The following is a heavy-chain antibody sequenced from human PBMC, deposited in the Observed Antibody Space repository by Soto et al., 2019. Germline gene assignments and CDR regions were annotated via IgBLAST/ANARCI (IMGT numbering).Heavy chain of an antibody. CDR1: GFTFSSYA. D-gene: IGHD3-9*01. V-gene: IGHV3-23*01. CDR2: ISGSGVST. Sequence: EVQLLESGGGLVQPGGSLRLSCAASGFTFSSYAMSWVRQAPGKGLEWISGISGSGVSTYYADSVKGRFTISRYNSKNTLYLQMNSLRAEDTAVYYCAKGAWYYDILTGYGYFDYWGQGTLVTVSS. CDR3: AKGAWYYDILTGYGYFDY. J-gene: IGHJ4*02.